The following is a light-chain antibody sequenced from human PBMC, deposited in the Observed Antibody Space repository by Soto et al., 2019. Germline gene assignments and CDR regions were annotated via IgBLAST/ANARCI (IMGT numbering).Light chain of an antibody. V-gene: IGKV3-15*01. J-gene: IGKJ4*01. CDR2: DTS. CDR1: QSVRSN. CDR3: QQYDNLLPLT. Sequence: EIVLIQSPATLSLSPGERVTLSCRASQSVRSNLAWYQHKPGQAPRLLIYDTSTRAADIPARFSGSGSGTDFTFTISSLQPEDIATYYCQQYDNLLPLTFGGGTKVDI.